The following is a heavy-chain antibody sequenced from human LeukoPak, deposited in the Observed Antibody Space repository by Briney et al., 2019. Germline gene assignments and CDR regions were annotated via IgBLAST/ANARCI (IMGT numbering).Heavy chain of an antibody. Sequence: PGGSLSLSCAAPGLIFSGYYMGWIRQAPGKGLEWASYVTSSGSMMYYADSVKGRFTISRDNAKNSLYVQMDSLRAEDTAIYYCARVRGYCSSTSCYPYYFDYWGQGTLVTVSS. D-gene: IGHD2-2*01. CDR3: ARVRGYCSSTSCYPYYFDY. CDR2: VTSSGSMM. V-gene: IGHV3-11*01. J-gene: IGHJ4*02. CDR1: GLIFSGYY.